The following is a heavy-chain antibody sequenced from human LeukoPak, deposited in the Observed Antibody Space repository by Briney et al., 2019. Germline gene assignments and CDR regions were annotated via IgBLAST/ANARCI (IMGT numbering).Heavy chain of an antibody. CDR2: ISGSGGST. J-gene: IGHJ6*03. D-gene: IGHD6-13*01. CDR1: GFTFSSYG. Sequence: GGTLRLSCAASGFTFSSYGMSWVRQAPGKGLEWVSAISGSGGSTYYADSVRGRFTISRDNSKNTLYLQMNSLRAEDTAVYYCAKGEAAATQFYYYYYMDVWGKGTTVTISS. V-gene: IGHV3-23*01. CDR3: AKGEAAATQFYYYYYMDV.